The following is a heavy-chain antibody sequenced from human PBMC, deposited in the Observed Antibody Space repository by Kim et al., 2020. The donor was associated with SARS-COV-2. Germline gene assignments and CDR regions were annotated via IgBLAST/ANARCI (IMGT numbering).Heavy chain of an antibody. J-gene: IGHJ4*02. D-gene: IGHD3-22*01. CDR3: AKGAYYDSSGYLDY. V-gene: IGHV3-23*01. Sequence: ADSVKGRFTISRDNSKNTLYLQMNSLRAEDTAVYYCAKGAYYDSSGYLDYWGQGTLVTVSS.